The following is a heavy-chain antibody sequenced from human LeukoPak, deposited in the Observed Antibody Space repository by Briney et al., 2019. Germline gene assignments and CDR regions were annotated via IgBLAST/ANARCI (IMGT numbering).Heavy chain of an antibody. J-gene: IGHJ4*02. D-gene: IGHD2-15*01. Sequence: GGSLRLSCAASGFTFSSYSMNWVRQAPGKGLEWVSSISSSSNYIYYADSVKGRFTISRDNAKNSLYLQMNSLRAEDTAVYYCARDWCSGGSCYFPIDYWGQGTLVTVSS. CDR2: ISSSSNYI. CDR1: GFTFSSYS. CDR3: ARDWCSGGSCYFPIDY. V-gene: IGHV3-21*01.